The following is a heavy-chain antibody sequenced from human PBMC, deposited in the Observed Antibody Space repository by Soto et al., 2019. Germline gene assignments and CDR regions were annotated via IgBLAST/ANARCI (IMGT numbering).Heavy chain of an antibody. D-gene: IGHD6-25*01. CDR2: ISYDGSNK. CDR3: AIDYTAAIEYYYGMDV. V-gene: IGHV3-30-3*01. J-gene: IGHJ6*02. Sequence: QVQLVESGGGVVQPGRSLRLSCAASGFTFSSYAMHWVRQAPGKGLEWVAVISYDGSNKYYADSVKGRFTISRDNSKNTLYLQMNSLRAQDTAVYYCAIDYTAAIEYYYGMDVWGQGTTVTVSS. CDR1: GFTFSSYA.